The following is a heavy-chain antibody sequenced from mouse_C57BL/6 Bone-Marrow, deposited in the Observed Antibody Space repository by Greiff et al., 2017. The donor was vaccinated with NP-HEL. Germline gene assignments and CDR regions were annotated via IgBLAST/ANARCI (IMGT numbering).Heavy chain of an antibody. CDR2: IDPENGDT. CDR1: GFNIKDDY. V-gene: IGHV14-4*01. CDR3: TSYYYGSSPYAMDY. D-gene: IGHD1-1*01. J-gene: IGHJ4*01. Sequence: EVQLQESGAELVRPGPSVKLSCTASGFNIKDDYMHWVKQRPEQGLEWIGWIDPENGDTEYASKFQGKATITADTSSNTAYLQLSSLTSEDTAVYYCTSYYYGSSPYAMDYWGQGTSVTVSS.